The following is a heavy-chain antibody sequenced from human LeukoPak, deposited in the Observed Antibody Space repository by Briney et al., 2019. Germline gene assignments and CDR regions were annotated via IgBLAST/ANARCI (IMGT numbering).Heavy chain of an antibody. Sequence: VASVKVSCKASGYTFTSYDINWVRQATGQGLEWMGWMNPNSGNTGYAQKFQGRVTMTRNTSISTAYMELSSLRSGDTAVYYCARFAVHRRLAVAGQFGLDYWGQGTLVTVSS. CDR2: MNPNSGNT. CDR3: ARFAVHRRLAVAGQFGLDY. V-gene: IGHV1-8*01. D-gene: IGHD6-19*01. CDR1: GYTFTSYD. J-gene: IGHJ4*02.